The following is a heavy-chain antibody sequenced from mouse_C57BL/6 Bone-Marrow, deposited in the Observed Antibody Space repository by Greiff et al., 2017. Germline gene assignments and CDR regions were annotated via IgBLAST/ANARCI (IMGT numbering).Heavy chain of an antibody. CDR2: INPNNGGT. Sequence: EVQLQQSGPELVKPGASVKISCKASGYTFTDYYMNWVKQSHGKSLEWIGDINPNNGGTSYNQKFKGKATLTVDKSSSTAYMELRSLTSEDSAVYYCARRYDEAMDYWGQGTSVTVSS. J-gene: IGHJ4*01. CDR3: ARRYDEAMDY. D-gene: IGHD2-12*01. V-gene: IGHV1-26*01. CDR1: GYTFTDYY.